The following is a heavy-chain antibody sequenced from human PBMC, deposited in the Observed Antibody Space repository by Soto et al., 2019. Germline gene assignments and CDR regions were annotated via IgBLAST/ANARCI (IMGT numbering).Heavy chain of an antibody. CDR1: GFNLRDQA. V-gene: IGHV3-23*01. J-gene: IGHJ4*02. D-gene: IGHD3-10*01. Sequence: LRLSCTASGFNLRDQALSWVRQAPGGGLEWVSGISGMEDRTNYADFVKGRFFISKDRAKNTLNLQMNGLRDDDTAVYYCAKTYTGGWGQGTQVTVSS. CDR2: ISGMEDRT. CDR3: AKTYTGG.